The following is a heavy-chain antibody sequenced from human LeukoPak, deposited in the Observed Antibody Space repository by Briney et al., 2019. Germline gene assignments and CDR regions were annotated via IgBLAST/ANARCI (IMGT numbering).Heavy chain of an antibody. Sequence: SETLSLTCTVSGGSISSYYWSWIRQPPGKGLEWIGYIYYSGSTNYNPSLKSRVTISVDTSKNQFSLKLNSVTAADTAVYYCARDLGRGSYFPFDYWGQGTLVTVSS. V-gene: IGHV4-59*01. J-gene: IGHJ4*02. CDR2: IYYSGST. CDR3: ARDLGRGSYFPFDY. D-gene: IGHD2/OR15-2a*01. CDR1: GGSISSYY.